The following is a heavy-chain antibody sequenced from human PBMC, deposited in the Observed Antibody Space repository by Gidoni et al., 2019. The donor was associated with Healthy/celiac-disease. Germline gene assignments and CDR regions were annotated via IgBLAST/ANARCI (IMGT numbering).Heavy chain of an antibody. Sequence: QVQLVESGGGVVQPGRSLRLSCAASGFTFSSYGMHWVRQAPGKGLEWVAVIWYDGSNKYYADSVKGRFTISRDNSKNTLYLQMNSLRAEDTAVYYCARDYDFWSGYPTNYYGMDVWGQGTTVTVSS. V-gene: IGHV3-33*01. CDR2: IWYDGSNK. D-gene: IGHD3-3*01. J-gene: IGHJ6*02. CDR3: ARDYDFWSGYPTNYYGMDV. CDR1: GFTFSSYG.